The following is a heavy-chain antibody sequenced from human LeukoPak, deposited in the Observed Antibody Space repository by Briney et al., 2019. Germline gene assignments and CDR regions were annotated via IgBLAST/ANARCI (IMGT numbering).Heavy chain of an antibody. D-gene: IGHD5-12*01. Sequence: QPGGTLRLSCAASGITFSSYGMSWVRQAPGKGLEWVSSISSTGGTIYYADSVKGRFTISRDNAKNSLYLQMNSLRAEDTAVYYCARGPSGYHNTGGQGTLVTVSS. CDR1: GITFSSYG. J-gene: IGHJ4*02. CDR2: ISSTGGTI. V-gene: IGHV3-48*01. CDR3: ARGPSGYHNT.